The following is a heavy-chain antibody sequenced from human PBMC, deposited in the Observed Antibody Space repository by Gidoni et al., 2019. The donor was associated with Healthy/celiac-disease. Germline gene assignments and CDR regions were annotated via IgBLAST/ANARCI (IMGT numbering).Heavy chain of an antibody. J-gene: IGHJ2*01. CDR1: GGSISSGGYY. Sequence: QVQLQESGPGLVKPSQTLSLTCTVSGGSISSGGYYWSWIRQHPGKGLEWIGYIYYSGSTYYNPSLKSRVTISVDTSKNQFSLKLSSVTAADTAVYYCARDRGRSGVFGVVNPYWYFDLWGRGTWSLSPQ. CDR3: ARDRGRSGVFGVVNPYWYFDL. V-gene: IGHV4-31*03. D-gene: IGHD3-3*01. CDR2: IYYSGST.